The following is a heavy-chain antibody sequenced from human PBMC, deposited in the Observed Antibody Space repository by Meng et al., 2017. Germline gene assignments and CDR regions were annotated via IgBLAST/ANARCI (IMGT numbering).Heavy chain of an antibody. Sequence: SETLSLTCAISGDSVASNSAAWNWIRQAPARGLEWLGRTYYRSKWYNDYAVSVKSRITINPDTSKNTLYLQMNSLRAEDTAVYYCARGGSSGWYNYWGQGTLVTVAS. J-gene: IGHJ4*02. CDR3: ARGGSSGWYNY. D-gene: IGHD6-19*01. CDR1: GDSVASNSAA. V-gene: IGHV6-1*01. CDR2: TYYRSKWYN.